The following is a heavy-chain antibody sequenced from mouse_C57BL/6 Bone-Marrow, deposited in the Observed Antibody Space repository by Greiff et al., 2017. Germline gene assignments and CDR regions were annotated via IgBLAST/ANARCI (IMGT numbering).Heavy chain of an antibody. CDR3: APLSCWFAY. CDR2: IHPNSGST. CDR1: GYTFTSYW. Sequence: QVHVKQPGAELVKPGASVKLSCKASGYTFTSYWMHWVKQRPGQGLEWIGMIHPNSGSTNYNEKFKSKATLTVDKSSSTAYMQLSSLTSEDSAVYYCAPLSCWFAYWGQGTLVTVSA. J-gene: IGHJ3*01. V-gene: IGHV1-64*01.